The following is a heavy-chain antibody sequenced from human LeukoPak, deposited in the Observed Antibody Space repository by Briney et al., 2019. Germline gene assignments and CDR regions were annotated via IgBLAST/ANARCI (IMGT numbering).Heavy chain of an antibody. CDR2: ISRSSDYM. J-gene: IGHJ6*03. CDR1: GFTHNTYR. CDR3: ARADCGGDCPPYYYYMDV. D-gene: IGHD2-21*01. Sequence: GGSLRLSCVASGFTHNTYRLIWLRQAPGKGLEGVSSISRSSDYMYYANSVKGRFTISRDNAKNSLYLQMNSLRAEDTAVYYCARADCGGDCPPYYYYMDVWGKGTTVTVAS. V-gene: IGHV3-21*01.